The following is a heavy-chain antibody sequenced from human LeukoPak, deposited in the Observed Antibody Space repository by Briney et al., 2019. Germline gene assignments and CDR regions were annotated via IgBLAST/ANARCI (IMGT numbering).Heavy chain of an antibody. CDR2: IYYSGST. V-gene: IGHV4-30-4*01. CDR3: ARGKPDWPGIPSGYSALVWFDP. J-gene: IGHJ5*02. CDR1: GGSISSGDYY. Sequence: PSQTLSLTCTVSGGSISSGDYYWSWIRQPPGKGLEWIGYIYYSGSTHYNPSLKSRVTISVDTSKNQFSLKLSSVTAADTAVYYCARGKPDWPGIPSGYSALVWFDPWGQGTLVTVSS. D-gene: IGHD3-3*01.